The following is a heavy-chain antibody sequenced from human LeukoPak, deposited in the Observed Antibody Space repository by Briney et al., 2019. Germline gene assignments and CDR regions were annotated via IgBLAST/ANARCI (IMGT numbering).Heavy chain of an antibody. CDR3: ARGTDYGGNSPFDY. CDR2: INAGNGDT. D-gene: IGHD4-23*01. Sequence: ASVKVSCKASGYTFAKYAIHWVRQAPGQRLEWMGWINAGNGDTRYSQKFQGGVTLTRDTSASTAYMELSSLRSDDTAVYYCARGTDYGGNSPFDYWGQGTLVTVSS. J-gene: IGHJ4*02. V-gene: IGHV1-3*01. CDR1: GYTFAKYA.